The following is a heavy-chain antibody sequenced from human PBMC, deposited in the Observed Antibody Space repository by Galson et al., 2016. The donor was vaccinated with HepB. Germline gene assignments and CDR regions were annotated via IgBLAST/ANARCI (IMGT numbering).Heavy chain of an antibody. Sequence: SLRLSCAASGFTFSDYSMNWVRQAPGKGLEWVSFISGPSTYIHYADSLRGRFTISRDNARNSLYLQMNSLRAEDTAVYYCVRDQGYCVSSRCQKNDAFDVWGQGTMVTVSS. V-gene: IGHV3-21*01. J-gene: IGHJ3*01. CDR3: VRDQGYCVSSRCQKNDAFDV. D-gene: IGHD2-2*01. CDR2: ISGPSTYI. CDR1: GFTFSDYS.